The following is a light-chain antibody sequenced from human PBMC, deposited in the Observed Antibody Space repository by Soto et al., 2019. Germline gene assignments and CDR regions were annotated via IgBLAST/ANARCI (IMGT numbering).Light chain of an antibody. Sequence: QSVLTQPASVSGSPGQTITISCTGTSSDVGGYDYVSWYQIHPGKAPKLMVFEVSNRPSGVSYRFSGSKSGNTAPLTISGLQAEDEADYFCSSYSISTAYLFGTGTKVTVL. CDR1: SSDVGGYDY. J-gene: IGLJ1*01. CDR3: SSYSISTAYL. CDR2: EVS. V-gene: IGLV2-14*01.